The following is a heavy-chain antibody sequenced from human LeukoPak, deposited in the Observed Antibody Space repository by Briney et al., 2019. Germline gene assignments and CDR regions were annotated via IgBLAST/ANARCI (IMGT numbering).Heavy chain of an antibody. J-gene: IGHJ4*02. D-gene: IGHD6-13*01. CDR3: ASSDPFSSTWNPAYSFDY. Sequence: PSETLSLTCAVYGGSFSGYYWSWIRQPPGEGLEWIGDINQSGRTNYNPSLKSRVIISVDTSKNQFSLTLLSVTAADTAVYYCASSDPFSSTWNPAYSFDYWDQGTLVTVSS. CDR2: INQSGRT. V-gene: IGHV4-34*01. CDR1: GGSFSGYY.